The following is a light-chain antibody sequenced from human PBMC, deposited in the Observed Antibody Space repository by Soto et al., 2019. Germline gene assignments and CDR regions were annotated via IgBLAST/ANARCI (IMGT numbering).Light chain of an antibody. CDR2: EVS. CDR1: SSDVGGYNY. V-gene: IGLV2-8*01. J-gene: IGLJ1*01. CDR3: SSYAGSNNFI. Sequence: QSVLTQPPSASGPPGQSVTISCTGTSSDVGGYNYVSWYQQHPGKAPKLMIYEVSKRPSGVPDRFSGSKSGSTASLTVSGLQAEDEADYYCSSYAGSNNFIFGTGTKVTVL.